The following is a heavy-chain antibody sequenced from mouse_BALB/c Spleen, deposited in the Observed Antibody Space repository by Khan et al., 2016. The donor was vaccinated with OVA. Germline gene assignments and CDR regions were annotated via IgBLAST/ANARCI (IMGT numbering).Heavy chain of an antibody. CDR3: ARLEDI. D-gene: IGHD1-3*01. V-gene: IGHV2-9*02. CDR1: GFSLTSYG. CDR2: IWAGGST. J-gene: IGHJ2*01. Sequence: VQLQESGPGLVAPSQSLSITCTVSGFSLTSYGVHWVRQPPGTGLEWLGVIWAGGSTSYNSALMSRLSISNDNSKSQVFLKRNSLQTDDTGMYYCARLEDIWGKGTTRTVSS.